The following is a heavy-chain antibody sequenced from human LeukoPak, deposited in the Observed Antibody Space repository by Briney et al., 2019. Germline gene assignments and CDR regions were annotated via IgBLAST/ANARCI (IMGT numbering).Heavy chain of an antibody. CDR3: ARDLRLTSYSNNALGY. V-gene: IGHV1-18*01. D-gene: IGHD6-13*01. Sequence: ASVKVSCKTSGYTFTSYGISWVRQAPGQGLEWMGWISGYNGNTHYAQRLQGRVTMTTDTSTNTAYMELRSLRSDDTAVYYCARDLRLTSYSNNALGYWGQGTLVTVSS. CDR1: GYTFTSYG. CDR2: ISGYNGNT. J-gene: IGHJ4*02.